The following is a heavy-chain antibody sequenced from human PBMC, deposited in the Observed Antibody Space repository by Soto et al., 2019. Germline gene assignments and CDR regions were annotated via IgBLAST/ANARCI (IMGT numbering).Heavy chain of an antibody. CDR2: ISSSSTTK. CDR1: GFTFKSYS. J-gene: IGHJ5*02. D-gene: IGHD2-15*01. CDR3: ARDGCSGSNCLNWFDP. V-gene: IGHV3-48*01. Sequence: WASLRLSCSASGFTFKSYSLNRIRQAPGKGLEWVSYISSSSTTKYYADSVKGRFTISRDNAKNSLYLQMNSLRAEDTAVYYCARDGCSGSNCLNWFDPWGQGT.